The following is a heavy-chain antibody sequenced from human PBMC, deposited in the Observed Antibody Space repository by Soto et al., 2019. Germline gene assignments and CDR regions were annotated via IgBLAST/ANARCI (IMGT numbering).Heavy chain of an antibody. CDR2: MYHSGST. Sequence: QLQLQESGSGLVKPSQTLSLTCAVSGCSISSGGYSWSWIRQPPGKGLEWIGYMYHSGSTYYNQPLKSRVTISIDRSKNQFSLKLRSVTAADTAVYDCARVPDYWGQGILVTVSS. CDR1: GCSISSGGYS. J-gene: IGHJ4*02. D-gene: IGHD2-2*01. V-gene: IGHV4-30-2*01. CDR3: ARVPDY.